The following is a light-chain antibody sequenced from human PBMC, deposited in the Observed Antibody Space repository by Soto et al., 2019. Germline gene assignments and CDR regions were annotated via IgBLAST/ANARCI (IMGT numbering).Light chain of an antibody. CDR3: QQYGSSPQDT. J-gene: IGKJ1*01. CDR1: QGIGDT. Sequence: VMPHSPDTLSMSPGEGVTLSCMTSQGIGDTLAWYQQKPGQAPRLLIYDTSIRATGVPARFSGSRSGTYLTLTIRSLEPEDFAVYYCQQYGSSPQDTFGQGTKLDI. CDR2: DTS. V-gene: IGKV3-20*01.